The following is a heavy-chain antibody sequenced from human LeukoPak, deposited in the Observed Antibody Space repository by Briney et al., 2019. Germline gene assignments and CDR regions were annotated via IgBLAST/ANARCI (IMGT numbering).Heavy chain of an antibody. V-gene: IGHV4-34*01. D-gene: IGHD3-22*01. CDR2: TNHSGST. CDR1: GGSFSGYY. CDR3: ARAPEYYYDSSGIGNAFDI. Sequence: PSETLSLTCAVYGGSFSGYYWSWIRQPPGKGLEWIGETNHSGSTNYNPSLKSRVTISVDTSKNQFSLKLSSVTAADTAVYYCARAPEYYYDSSGIGNAFDIWGQGTMVTVSS. J-gene: IGHJ3*02.